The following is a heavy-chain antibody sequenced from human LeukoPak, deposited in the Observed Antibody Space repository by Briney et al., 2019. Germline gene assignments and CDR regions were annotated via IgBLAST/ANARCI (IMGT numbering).Heavy chain of an antibody. CDR1: GFTFSGYS. J-gene: IGHJ6*03. Sequence: GGSLRLSCAASGFTFSGYSMNWVRQAPGKGLEWVSSISPKSDYIYYADSLRGRFTISRDNAKNSLYLQMNSLRSDDTAVYYCARESVTAIKYYYYYYMDVWGKGTTVTVSS. V-gene: IGHV3-21*04. CDR3: ARESVTAIKYYYYYYMDV. CDR2: ISPKSDYI. D-gene: IGHD2-21*02.